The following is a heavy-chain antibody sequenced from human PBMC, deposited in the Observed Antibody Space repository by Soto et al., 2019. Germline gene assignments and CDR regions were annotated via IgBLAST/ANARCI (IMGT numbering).Heavy chain of an antibody. D-gene: IGHD3-10*01. V-gene: IGHV1-2*04. CDR1: GYTFTGYY. CDR2: INPNSGGT. Sequence: ASVKVSCKASGYTFTGYYRHWVRQAPGQGLEWMGWINPNSGGTNYAQKFQGWVTMTRDTSISTAYMELSRLRSDDTAVYYCARGRILWFGELSAYGMDVWGHGTTVTVSS. CDR3: ARGRILWFGELSAYGMDV. J-gene: IGHJ6*02.